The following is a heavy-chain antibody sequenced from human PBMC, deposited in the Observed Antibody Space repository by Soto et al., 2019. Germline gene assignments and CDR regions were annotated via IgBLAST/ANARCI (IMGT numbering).Heavy chain of an antibody. D-gene: IGHD2-21*02. CDR3: AKDYCGGDCYYYSPLDY. V-gene: IGHV3-23*01. Sequence: GGSLRLSCAASGFTFSSYAMSWVRRAPGKGLEWVSAISGSGGSTYYADSVKGRFTISRDNSKNTLYLQMNSLRAEDTAVYYCAKDYCGGDCYYYSPLDYWGQGTLVTVSS. CDR1: GFTFSSYA. J-gene: IGHJ4*02. CDR2: ISGSGGST.